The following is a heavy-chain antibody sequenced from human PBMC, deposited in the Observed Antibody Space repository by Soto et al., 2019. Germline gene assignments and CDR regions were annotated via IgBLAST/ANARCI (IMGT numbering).Heavy chain of an antibody. CDR2: IIPIFGTV. CDR1: GGTFSSYA. J-gene: IGHJ6*02. CDR3: ARDSHPPALSGDIMRWDV. Sequence: RASVKVSCKASGGTFSSYAVSWVRQAPGQGLEWMGGIIPIFGTVIYAQQFQGRVTITADESTKTAYMELRSLRFEDTAVYYCARDSHPPALSGDIMRWDVWGPGTTVTVSS. D-gene: IGHD2-15*01. V-gene: IGHV1-69*13.